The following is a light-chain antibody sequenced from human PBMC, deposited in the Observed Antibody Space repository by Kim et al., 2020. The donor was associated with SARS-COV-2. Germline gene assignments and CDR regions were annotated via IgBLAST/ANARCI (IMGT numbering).Light chain of an antibody. CDR3: QQRSNWPIT. CDR2: DAS. J-gene: IGKJ5*01. V-gene: IGKV3-11*01. CDR1: QSVSNY. Sequence: VAPGERATLPCRARQSVSNYLAWYHQKPGQDPRLLIYDASNRATGIPARFSGSTSGTDFTLTISSLEPEDFAVYYCQQRSNWPITFGQGTRLEIK.